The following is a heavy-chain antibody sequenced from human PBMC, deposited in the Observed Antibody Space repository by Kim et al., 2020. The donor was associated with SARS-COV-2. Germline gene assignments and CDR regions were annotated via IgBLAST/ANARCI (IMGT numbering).Heavy chain of an antibody. CDR2: ISGSGGST. V-gene: IGHV3-23*01. CDR3: AKLLGGWGYYDSSGYYEVSPREGCYVDY. J-gene: IGHJ4*02. Sequence: GGSLRLSCAASGFTFSSYAMSWVRQAPGKGLEWVSAISGSGGSTYYADSVKGRFTISRDNSKNTLYLQMNSLRAEDTAVYYCAKLLGGWGYYDSSGYYEVSPREGCYVDYWGQGTLVTVSS. CDR1: GFTFSSYA. D-gene: IGHD3-22*01.